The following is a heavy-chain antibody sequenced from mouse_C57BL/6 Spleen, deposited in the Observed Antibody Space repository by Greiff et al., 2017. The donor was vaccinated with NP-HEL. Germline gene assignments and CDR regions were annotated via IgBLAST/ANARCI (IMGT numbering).Heavy chain of an antibody. V-gene: IGHV1-74*01. Sequence: QVQLQQPGAELVKPGASVKVSCKASGYTFTSYWMHWVKQRPGQGLEWIGRIHPSDSDTNYNQKFKGKATLTVDKSSSTAYMQLSSLTSEDSAVYYCAMSPHYDYDGDYYAMDYWGQGTSVTVSS. J-gene: IGHJ4*01. D-gene: IGHD2-4*01. CDR2: IHPSDSDT. CDR1: GYTFTSYW. CDR3: AMSPHYDYDGDYYAMDY.